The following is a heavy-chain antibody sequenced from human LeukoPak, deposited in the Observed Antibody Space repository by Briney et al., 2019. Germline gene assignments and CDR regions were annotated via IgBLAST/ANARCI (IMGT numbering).Heavy chain of an antibody. CDR3: AKDLRVGAADY. J-gene: IGHJ4*02. D-gene: IGHD2-15*01. Sequence: PGGSLRLSCAASGFTFSSYGMSWVPQAPGKGLECVSSISGSGGSTNHADSVKGRFTISRDNSKNTLYLQVHSLRVEDTAVYYCAKDLRVGAADYWGRGTLVTVSS. CDR2: ISGSGGST. CDR1: GFTFSSYG. V-gene: IGHV3-23*01.